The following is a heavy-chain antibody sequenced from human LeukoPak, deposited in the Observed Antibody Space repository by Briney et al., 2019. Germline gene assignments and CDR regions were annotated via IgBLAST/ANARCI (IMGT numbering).Heavy chain of an antibody. CDR2: IYYSGST. D-gene: IGHD3-16*01. J-gene: IGHJ3*01. V-gene: IGHV4-31*03. Sequence: SETLSLTCTVSGGSISSGGYYWSWIRQHPGKGLEWIGYIYYSGSTYYNPSLKSRVTISVDTSKSQFSLKLSSVTAADTAVYYCARRWVYDKRAFDAWGQGTMVTVSS. CDR1: GGSISSGGYY. CDR3: ARRWVYDKRAFDA.